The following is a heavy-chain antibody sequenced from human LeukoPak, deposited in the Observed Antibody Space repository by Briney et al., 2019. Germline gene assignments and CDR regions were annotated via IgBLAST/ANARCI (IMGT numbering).Heavy chain of an antibody. CDR3: ARASLIAAAGHNPTYFDY. V-gene: IGHV1-46*01. CDR2: INPSGGST. J-gene: IGHJ4*02. CDR1: GYTFTNYY. D-gene: IGHD6-13*01. Sequence: GASVKVSCRASGYTFTNYYMHWVRQAPGQGLEWMGVINPSGGSTNYAQKFQGRVTITADESTSTAYMELSSLRSEDTAVYYCARASLIAAAGHNPTYFDYWGQGTLVTVSS.